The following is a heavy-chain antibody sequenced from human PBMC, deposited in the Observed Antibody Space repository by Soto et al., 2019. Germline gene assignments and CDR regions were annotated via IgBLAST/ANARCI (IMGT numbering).Heavy chain of an antibody. CDR1: GFSLSTSGVG. CDR2: IYWDDDK. CDR3: AHWAGTAVFDY. J-gene: IGHJ4*02. V-gene: IGHV2-5*02. Sequence: QITLKESGPTLVKPTQTLTLTCTFSGFSLSTSGVGVGWIRQPPGKALEWLALIYWDDDKRYSPSLKSRLTITQDTSKTQVVLTITNMDPVDTATYYCAHWAGTAVFDYWGQGTLVTVSS.